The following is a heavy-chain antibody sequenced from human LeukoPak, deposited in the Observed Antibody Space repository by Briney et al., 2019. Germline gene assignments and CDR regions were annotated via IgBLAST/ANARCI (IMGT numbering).Heavy chain of an antibody. CDR2: ISSSSSYI. CDR3: AKGDSGSYPNWFDP. CDR1: GFTFSSYS. Sequence: GGSLRLSCAASGFTFSSYSMNWVRQAPGKGLEWVSSISSSSSYIYYADSVKGRFTISRDNSKNTLYLQMNSLRAEDTAVYYCAKGDSGSYPNWFDPWGQGTLVTVSS. D-gene: IGHD1-26*01. J-gene: IGHJ5*02. V-gene: IGHV3-21*01.